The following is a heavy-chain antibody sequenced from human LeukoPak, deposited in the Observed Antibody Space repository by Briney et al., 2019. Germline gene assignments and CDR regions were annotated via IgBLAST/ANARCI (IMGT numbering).Heavy chain of an antibody. Sequence: GGSLRLSCAASGLTFSSYSMDWVRQAPGKGLEWVSSISSTSNYIYYADSVTGRFTISRDNAKNSLYLQMNSLRAEDTAVYYCTSYRYSGSYGIDYWGQGTLVAVSS. CDR3: TSYRYSGSYGIDY. V-gene: IGHV3-21*01. D-gene: IGHD1-26*01. CDR1: GLTFSSYS. J-gene: IGHJ4*02. CDR2: ISSTSNYI.